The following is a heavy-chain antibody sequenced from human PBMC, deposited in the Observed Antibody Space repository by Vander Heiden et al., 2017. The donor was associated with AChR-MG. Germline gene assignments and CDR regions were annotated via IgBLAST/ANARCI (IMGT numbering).Heavy chain of an antibody. V-gene: IGHV4-34*01. J-gene: IGHJ4*02. D-gene: IGHD3-16*02. CDR3: ARGSRRIMITCGGVIAHDY. CDR1: GGSFSGYY. CDR2: INHSGST. Sequence: QVQLQQWGAGLLKPSETLSLTCAVYGGSFSGYYWSWIRQPPGKGLEWIGEINHSGSTNYNPSLKSRVTISVDTSKNQFSLKLSSVTAADTAVYYCARGSRRIMITCGGVIAHDYWCQGTLVTVSS.